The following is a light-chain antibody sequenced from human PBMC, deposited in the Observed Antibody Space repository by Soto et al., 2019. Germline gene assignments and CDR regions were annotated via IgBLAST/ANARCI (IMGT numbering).Light chain of an antibody. CDR3: QHYGSSPLT. Sequence: EIVLTQSPGTLSLSPGERATLSCRASLSVSSTSLAWYQQKPGQAPRLLIYGASSRATGIPDRFSGSGSGTDFTITISRLGPEDFAVYYCQHYGSSPLTFGGGTKVEI. CDR2: GAS. J-gene: IGKJ4*01. CDR1: LSVSSTS. V-gene: IGKV3-20*01.